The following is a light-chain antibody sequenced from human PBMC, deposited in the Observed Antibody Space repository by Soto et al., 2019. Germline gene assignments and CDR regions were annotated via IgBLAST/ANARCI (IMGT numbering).Light chain of an antibody. CDR3: QQYNSLWT. J-gene: IGKJ1*01. CDR2: KAS. CDR1: QSISSW. V-gene: IGKV1-5*03. Sequence: DIQMNQSPSTLSASVGDRVTITCRASQSISSWLAWYQQKPGKAPKLLIYKASSLESGVPSRFSGSGSGTEFTLTISSLQPDEFATYYCQQYNSLWTFGQGTKVEIK.